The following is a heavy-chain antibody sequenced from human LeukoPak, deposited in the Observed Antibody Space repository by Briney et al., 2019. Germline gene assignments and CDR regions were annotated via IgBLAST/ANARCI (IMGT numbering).Heavy chain of an antibody. CDR2: ISYDGSNK. V-gene: IGHV3-30*18. CDR3: AKDRFGEPRYWFDP. J-gene: IGHJ5*02. CDR1: GFTVSSNY. Sequence: PGGSLRLSCAASGFTVSSNYMSWVRQAPGKGLEWVAVISYDGSNKYYADSVKGRFTISRDNSKNTLYLQMNSLRAEDTAVYYCAKDRFGEPRYWFDPWGQGTLVTVSS. D-gene: IGHD3-10*01.